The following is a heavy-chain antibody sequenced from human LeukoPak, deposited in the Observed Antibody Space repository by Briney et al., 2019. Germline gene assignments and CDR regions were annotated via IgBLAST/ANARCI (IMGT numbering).Heavy chain of an antibody. CDR2: INPSGGST. D-gene: IGHD3-10*01. J-gene: IGHJ4*02. CDR3: ARDLDYYGSGKYYFDY. CDR1: GYTFTSYY. V-gene: IGHV1-46*01. Sequence: GASVKVSCKASGYTFTSYYIHWVRQAPGQGLEWMGTINPSGGSTTYAQKFQGRVTMTRDTSTSTVYMELSSLRSEDTAVYYCARDLDYYGSGKYYFDYWGQGRLVTVSS.